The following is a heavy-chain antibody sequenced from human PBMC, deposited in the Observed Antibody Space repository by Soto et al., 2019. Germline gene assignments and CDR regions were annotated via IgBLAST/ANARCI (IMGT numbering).Heavy chain of an antibody. J-gene: IGHJ6*02. V-gene: IGHV4-61*01. D-gene: IGHD3-22*01. Sequence: PSQTLSLTSTVSDGSVSNGSYYCSWKRQPPGKGLEWIGYIYYSGSTNYNPSLNSRVTISVDKSKNQFSLKLTSVTAADTADYYCARTSYYDSTGYYNMDVWGQGTTVTVSS. CDR1: DGSVSNGSYY. CDR2: IYYSGST. CDR3: ARTSYYDSTGYYNMDV.